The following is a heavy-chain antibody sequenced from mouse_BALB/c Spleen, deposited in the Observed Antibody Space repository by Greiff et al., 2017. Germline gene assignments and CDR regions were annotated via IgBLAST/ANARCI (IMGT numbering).Heavy chain of an antibody. Sequence: QVQLKESGAELARPGASVKLSCKASGYTFTSYWMQWVKQRPGQGLEWIGAIYPGDGDTRYTQKFKGKATLTADKSSSTAYMQLSSLASEDSAVYYCARGGDYGYLFDYWGQGTTLTVSS. V-gene: IGHV1-87*01. D-gene: IGHD2-2*01. J-gene: IGHJ2*01. CDR3: ARGGDYGYLFDY. CDR1: GYTFTSYW. CDR2: IYPGDGDT.